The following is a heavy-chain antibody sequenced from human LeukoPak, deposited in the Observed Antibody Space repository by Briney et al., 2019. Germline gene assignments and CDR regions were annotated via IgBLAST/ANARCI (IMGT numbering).Heavy chain of an antibody. CDR1: GFTFSSYG. J-gene: IGHJ4*02. CDR2: ISGSGGST. V-gene: IGHV3-23*01. D-gene: IGHD2-15*01. Sequence: GGSLRLSCAASGFTFSSYGMHWVRQAPGKGLEWVSAISGSGGSTYYADSVKGRFTISRDNSKNTLYLQMNSLRAEDTAVYYCAKSVVVVAATGYWGQGTLVTVSS. CDR3: AKSVVVVAATGY.